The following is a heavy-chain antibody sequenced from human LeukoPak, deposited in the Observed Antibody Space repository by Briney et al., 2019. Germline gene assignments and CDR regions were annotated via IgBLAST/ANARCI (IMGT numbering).Heavy chain of an antibody. CDR2: INPSGGST. CDR1: GYTFTSNY. J-gene: IGHJ5*02. CDR3: ARYSQDIVVVPAALGAPNWFDP. D-gene: IGHD2-2*01. V-gene: IGHV1-46*01. Sequence: ASVKVSCKASGYTFTSNYIHWVRQAPGQGLEWMGIINPSGGSTSYAQKFQGRVTMTRDTSTSTVYMELSSLRSEDTTVYYCARYSQDIVVVPAALGAPNWFDPWGQGTLVTVSS.